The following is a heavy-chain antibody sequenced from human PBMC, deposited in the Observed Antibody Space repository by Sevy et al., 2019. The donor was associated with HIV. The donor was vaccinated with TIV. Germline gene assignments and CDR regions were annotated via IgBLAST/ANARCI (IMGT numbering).Heavy chain of an antibody. D-gene: IGHD3-22*01. CDR2: IYYSGST. Sequence: SETLSLTCTVSGGSISSYYWSWIRQPPGKGLEWIGYIYYSGSTNYNPSLKRRVTISVDTSKNQFSLKLSSVTAADTAVYYCARIDYYDSSGYFDYWGQGTLVTVSS. V-gene: IGHV4-59*01. CDR3: ARIDYYDSSGYFDY. J-gene: IGHJ4*02. CDR1: GGSISSYY.